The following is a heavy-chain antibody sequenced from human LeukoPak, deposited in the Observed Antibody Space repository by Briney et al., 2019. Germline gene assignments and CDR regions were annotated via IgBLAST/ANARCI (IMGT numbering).Heavy chain of an antibody. V-gene: IGHV4-59*01. D-gene: IGHD3-22*01. CDR2: IYYSGST. CDR3: ARVAPEYYDSSGFHFDY. J-gene: IGHJ4*02. CDR1: GGSISSYY. Sequence: PSETLSLTCTVSGGSISSYYWSWIRQPPGKGLEWIGYIYYSGSTNYNPSLKSRVTISVDTSKNQFSLKLSSVTAADTAVYYCARVAPEYYDSSGFHFDYWGQGTLVTVSS.